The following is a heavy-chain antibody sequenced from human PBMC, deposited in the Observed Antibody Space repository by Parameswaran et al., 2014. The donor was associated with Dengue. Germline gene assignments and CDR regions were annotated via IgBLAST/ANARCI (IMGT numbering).Heavy chain of an antibody. CDR2: IYYSGST. D-gene: IGHD3-22*01. J-gene: IGHJ4*02. Sequence: VRQAPGKGLEWIGYIYYSGSTYYNPSLKSRVTISVDTSKNQFSLKLSSVTAADTAVYYCANYDSSGYADYWGQGTLVTVSS. V-gene: IGHV4-31*02. CDR3: ANYDSSGYADY.